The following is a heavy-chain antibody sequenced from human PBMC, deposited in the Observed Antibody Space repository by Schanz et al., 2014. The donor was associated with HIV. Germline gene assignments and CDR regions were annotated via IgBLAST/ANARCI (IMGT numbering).Heavy chain of an antibody. V-gene: IGHV3-33*06. D-gene: IGHD2-15*01. J-gene: IGHJ6*02. CDR1: GFTFSSFG. Sequence: QVQVVESGGGVVRPGRSLRLSCAASGFTFSSFGMHWVRQAPGKGLEWVAASWYDGNTEYYADSVKGRFTISRDNSKNTLDVKRRRRREEEKEGEDCAKGGRDILSYYGMDVWGQGTLVTVSS. CDR2: SWYDGNTE. CDR3: AKGGRDILSYYGMDV.